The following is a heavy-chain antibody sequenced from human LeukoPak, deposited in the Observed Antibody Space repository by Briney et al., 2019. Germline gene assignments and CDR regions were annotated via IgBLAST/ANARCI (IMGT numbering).Heavy chain of an antibody. CDR2: IYSGGGT. D-gene: IGHD1-20*01. Sequence: GGSLRLSCAASGFTVSSNYMSWVRQAPGKGLEWVSVIYSGGGTYYADSVKGRFTISRDNSKNTLYLQMNSLRAEDTAVYYCARVLPLAYNSGYFDYWGQGTLVTVSS. V-gene: IGHV3-66*01. CDR3: ARVLPLAYNSGYFDY. CDR1: GFTVSSNY. J-gene: IGHJ4*02.